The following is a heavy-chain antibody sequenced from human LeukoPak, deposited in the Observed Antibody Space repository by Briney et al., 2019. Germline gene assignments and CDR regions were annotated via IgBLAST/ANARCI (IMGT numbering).Heavy chain of an antibody. J-gene: IGHJ4*02. V-gene: IGHV1-18*01. Sequence: EASVKVSCKASGGTFSSYAISWVRQAPGQGLEWMGWISAYNGNTNYAQKLQGRVTMTTDTSASTAYMELRSLRSDDTAVYYCARAPAHIVVVTAIPLNYWGQGTLVTVSS. D-gene: IGHD2-21*02. CDR1: GGTFSSYA. CDR2: ISAYNGNT. CDR3: ARAPAHIVVVTAIPLNY.